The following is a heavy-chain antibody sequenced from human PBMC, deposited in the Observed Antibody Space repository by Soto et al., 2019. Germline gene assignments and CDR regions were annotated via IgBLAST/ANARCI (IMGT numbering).Heavy chain of an antibody. J-gene: IGHJ6*02. D-gene: IGHD5-18*01. CDR3: AKEGGCSRYYYYDMGG. Sequence: GGSLRLSCAASGFTFSSYAMSWVRQAPGKGLEWVSAISGRGGSTYYADSVKGRVTISRDNSKNTLYLQMNNLRAEDTADDYCAKEGGCSRYYYYDMGGWGQGTTVAVSS. CDR2: ISGRGGST. V-gene: IGHV3-23*01. CDR1: GFTFSSYA.